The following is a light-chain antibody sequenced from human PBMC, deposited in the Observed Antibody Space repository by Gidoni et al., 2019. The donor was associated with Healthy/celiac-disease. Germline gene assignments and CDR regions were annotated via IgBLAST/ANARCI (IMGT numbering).Light chain of an antibody. J-gene: IGKJ1*01. CDR3: QQSYSTPLT. CDR1: QNISSY. Sequence: IQMTKSQSSLSASVGNRVTITCRASQNISSYLNWYQQKPGKAPKLLIYAASSLQSGVPSRFSGSGSGTDFTFTISSLQPEDFATYYCQQSYSTPLTFGQXTKVEIK. V-gene: IGKV1-39*01. CDR2: AAS.